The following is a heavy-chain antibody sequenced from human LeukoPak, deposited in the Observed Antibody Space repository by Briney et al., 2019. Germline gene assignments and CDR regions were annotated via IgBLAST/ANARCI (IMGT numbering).Heavy chain of an antibody. CDR1: RGSLSSYY. Sequence: SETLSLTCIVSRGSLSSYYWNWVRQPPGQGLEWVGYIYYSGSTNYNPSLKSRVTISVDTSKNQFSLKLSSVTAADTAVYFCARQLRGEAVAGHLQPFDYWGQGTLVTVSS. D-gene: IGHD6-19*01. CDR3: ARQLRGEAVAGHLQPFDY. J-gene: IGHJ4*02. V-gene: IGHV4-59*08. CDR2: IYYSGST.